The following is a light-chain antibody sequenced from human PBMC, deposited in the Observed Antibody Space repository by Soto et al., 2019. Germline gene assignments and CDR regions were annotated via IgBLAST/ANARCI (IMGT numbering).Light chain of an antibody. CDR2: DAS. J-gene: IGKJ5*01. Sequence: EIVLTQSPGTLSFSPGERSSRSCGSSQNVRSYLAWYQQKPGQAPRLLIYDASNRATGIPARFSGSGAGTEFTLTISSLQSEDFAVYYCHQYNNWRTFGQGTRLEIK. CDR1: QNVRSY. V-gene: IGKV3-15*01. CDR3: HQYNNWRT.